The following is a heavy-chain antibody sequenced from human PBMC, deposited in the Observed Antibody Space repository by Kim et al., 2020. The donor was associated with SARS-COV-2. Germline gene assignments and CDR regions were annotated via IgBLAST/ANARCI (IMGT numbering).Heavy chain of an antibody. CDR3: AREVRFLEWLSGGGMDV. V-gene: IGHV3-7*04. J-gene: IGHJ6*02. Sequence: VKGRFTISRDNAKNSLYLQMNSLRAEDTAVYYCAREVRFLEWLSGGGMDVWGQGTTVTVSS. D-gene: IGHD3-3*01.